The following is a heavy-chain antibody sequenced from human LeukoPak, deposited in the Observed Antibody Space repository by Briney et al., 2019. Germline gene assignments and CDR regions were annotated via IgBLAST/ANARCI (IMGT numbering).Heavy chain of an antibody. CDR2: ISYDGSNK. CDR3: AKELNI. CDR1: GFTFSSYG. V-gene: IGHV3-30*18. J-gene: IGHJ4*02. Sequence: PGGSLRFSCAASGFTFSSYGMHWVRQAPGKGLEWVAVISYDGSNKYYADSVKGRFTISRDNSKNTLYLQMNSLRAEDTAVYYCAKELNIWGQGTLVTVSS.